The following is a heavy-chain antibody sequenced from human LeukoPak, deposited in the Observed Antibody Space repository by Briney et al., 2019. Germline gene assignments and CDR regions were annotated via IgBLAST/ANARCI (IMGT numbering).Heavy chain of an antibody. CDR2: IYWNDDK. Sequence: SGPTLVKPTQTLTLTCTFSGFSLSTSGVGVGWIRQPPGKALEWLALIYWNDDKRYSPSLKSRLTITKDTSKNQVVLTMTNMDPVDTATYYCAHSPFYSSSWYEVTWFDPWGQGTLVTVSS. J-gene: IGHJ5*02. V-gene: IGHV2-5*01. CDR1: GFSLSTSGVG. CDR3: AHSPFYSSSWYEVTWFDP. D-gene: IGHD6-13*01.